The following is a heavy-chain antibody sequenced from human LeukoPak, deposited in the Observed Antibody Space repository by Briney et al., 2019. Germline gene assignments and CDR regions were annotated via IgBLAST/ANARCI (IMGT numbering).Heavy chain of an antibody. CDR3: ARGGNYWPQWWFDP. V-gene: IGHV4-4*07. D-gene: IGHD1-26*01. CDR1: GGSISSYY. Sequence: SETLSLTCTVSGGSISSYYWSRIRQPAGKGLEWIGRIYTSGSTNYNPSLKSRVTMSVDTSKNQFSLKLSSVTAADTAVYYCARGGNYWPQWWFDPWGRGTLVSVSS. J-gene: IGHJ5*02. CDR2: IYTSGST.